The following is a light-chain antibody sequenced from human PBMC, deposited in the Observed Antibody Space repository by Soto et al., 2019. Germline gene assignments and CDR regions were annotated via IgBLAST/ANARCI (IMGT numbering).Light chain of an antibody. CDR3: QQYGSYSRT. CDR1: QSISTS. CDR2: LAS. J-gene: IGKJ1*01. Sequence: DIQMTQSPSTVSAFVGDRFTITCRASQSISTSLAWYQQKPGKAPKLLIYLASSLESGVPARFSGSGSATDFTLSISSLQPDDFATYYCQQYGSYSRTFGQGTKVDIK. V-gene: IGKV1-5*03.